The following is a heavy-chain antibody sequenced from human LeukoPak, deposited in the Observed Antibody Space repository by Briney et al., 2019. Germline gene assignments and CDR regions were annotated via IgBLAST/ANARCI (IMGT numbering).Heavy chain of an antibody. CDR2: IYYSGST. CDR1: GGSISGYY. CDR3: AGYSLGSYGDYSIDY. V-gene: IGHV4-59*08. D-gene: IGHD4-17*01. J-gene: IGHJ4*02. Sequence: SETLSLTCTVSGGSISGYYWYWIRQPPGKGLEWIGYIYYSGSTNYNPSLKSPVTISVDTSKNQFSLKLTSVTAADTVVYYCAGYSLGSYGDYSIDYWGQGTLITVSS.